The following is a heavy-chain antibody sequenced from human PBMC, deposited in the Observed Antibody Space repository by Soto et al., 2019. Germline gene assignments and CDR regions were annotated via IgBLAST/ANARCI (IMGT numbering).Heavy chain of an antibody. CDR3: ARGEIEYRGGHWYRGNYGMDV. CDR1: GDTFSNSV. D-gene: IGHD2-21*02. J-gene: IGHJ6*02. V-gene: IGHV1-69*01. Sequence: QVQLVQSGAEVKKPGSSVKVSCKASGDTFSNSVITWVRQAPGQGLECMGGIIPVFSKVDYAQKFQGRVTIAADQSTSAAYIELSDLTSEDTAVYYCARGEIEYRGGHWYRGNYGMDVWGQGTTVTVSS. CDR2: IIPVFSKV.